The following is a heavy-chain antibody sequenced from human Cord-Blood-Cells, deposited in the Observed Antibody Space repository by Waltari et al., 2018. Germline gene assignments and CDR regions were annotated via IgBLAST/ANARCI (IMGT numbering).Heavy chain of an antibody. CDR3: AREGFSGSYFGNY. D-gene: IGHD1-26*01. V-gene: IGHV4-34*01. CDR1: GGSFSGYY. CDR2: INHSGST. Sequence: QVQLQQWGAGLLKPSETLSLTCAVYGGSFSGYYWSWIRQPPGKGLEWIEEINHSGSTNYNPSLKSRVTISVDTSKNQFSLKLSSVTAADTAVYYCAREGFSGSYFGNYWGQGTLVTVSS. J-gene: IGHJ4*02.